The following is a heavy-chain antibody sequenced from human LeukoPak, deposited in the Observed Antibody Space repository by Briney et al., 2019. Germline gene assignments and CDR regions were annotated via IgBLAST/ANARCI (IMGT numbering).Heavy chain of an antibody. D-gene: IGHD6-19*01. J-gene: IGHJ5*02. CDR3: ARAMSSGWYNWFDP. V-gene: IGHV4-61*01. CDR1: GGSISSGSYY. CDR2: IYYSGST. Sequence: PSETLSLTCAVSGGSISSGSYYWNWIRQPPGKGLEWIGYIYYSGSTNYNPSLKSRVTISVDTSKNQFSLKLSSVTAADTAVYYCARAMSSGWYNWFDPWGQGTLVTVSS.